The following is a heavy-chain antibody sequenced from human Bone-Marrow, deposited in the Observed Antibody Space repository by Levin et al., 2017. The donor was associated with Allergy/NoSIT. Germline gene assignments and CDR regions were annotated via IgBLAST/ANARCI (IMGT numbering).Heavy chain of an antibody. CDR3: VRSSSWTYGT. V-gene: IGHV3-7*01. Sequence: LSLTCAASGFPFSSHWMDWVRQGPGKGLEWVANIKPDGSAKNYVESVRGRFTISRDNAKNSVFLQMNSLRADDTAVYYCVRSSSWTYGTWGQGTLVTVSS. D-gene: IGHD3/OR15-3a*01. J-gene: IGHJ5*02. CDR2: IKPDGSAK. CDR1: GFPFSSHW.